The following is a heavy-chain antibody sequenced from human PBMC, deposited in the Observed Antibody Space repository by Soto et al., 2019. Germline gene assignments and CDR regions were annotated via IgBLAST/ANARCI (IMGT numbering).Heavy chain of an antibody. CDR1: GFTLSNYD. Sequence: EVQLVESGGGLVQPGASLRLSCAAAGFTLSNYDMHWVLQGTGKGLEWVSVIGTAGDTYYPGSVKGRFTISRENAKNSLYLQMNSLRAGDTAVYYCARSRGADFDYWGQGTLVTVSS. J-gene: IGHJ4*02. D-gene: IGHD3-10*01. V-gene: IGHV3-13*04. CDR2: IGTAGDT. CDR3: ARSRGADFDY.